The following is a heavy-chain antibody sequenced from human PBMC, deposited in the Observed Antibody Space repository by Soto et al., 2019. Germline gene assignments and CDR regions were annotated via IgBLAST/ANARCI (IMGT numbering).Heavy chain of an antibody. CDR1: GGSISSYY. D-gene: IGHD6-13*01. J-gene: IGHJ3*02. CDR3: ARVWAAGTDAFDI. Sequence: SETLSLTCTVSGGSISSYYWSWIRQPPGKGLEWIGYIYYSGSTNYNPSLKSRVTISVDTSKNQFSLRLRSVTAADTAVYYCARVWAAGTDAFDIWGQGTMVTVSS. V-gene: IGHV4-59*01. CDR2: IYYSGST.